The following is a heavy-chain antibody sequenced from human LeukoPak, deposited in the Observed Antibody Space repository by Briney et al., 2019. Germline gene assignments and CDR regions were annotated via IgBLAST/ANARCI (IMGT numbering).Heavy chain of an antibody. CDR1: EFSVGSNY. Sequence: GGSLRLSCAASEFSVGSNYMTWVRQAPGKGLEWVSLIYSGGSTYYADSVKGRFTISRDNSKNTLYLQMNSLRAEDTAVYYCARGRPYNSGVPPWFDPWGQGTLVTVSS. CDR2: IYSGGST. J-gene: IGHJ5*02. D-gene: IGHD6-19*01. CDR3: ARGRPYNSGVPPWFDP. V-gene: IGHV3-66*01.